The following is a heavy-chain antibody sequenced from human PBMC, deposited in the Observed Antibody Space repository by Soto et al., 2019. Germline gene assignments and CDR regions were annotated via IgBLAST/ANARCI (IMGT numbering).Heavy chain of an antibody. CDR2: IIPIFGTA. Sequence: SVKVSCKASGGTFSSYAISWVRQAPGQGLEWMGGIIPIFGTANYAQKFQGRVTITADESTSTAYMELSSLRSEDTAVYYCASIFCSSTCCYLGRTPYYYYGMDVWGQGTTVTVSS. D-gene: IGHD2-2*01. V-gene: IGHV1-69*13. CDR1: GGTFSSYA. CDR3: ASIFCSSTCCYLGRTPYYYYGMDV. J-gene: IGHJ6*02.